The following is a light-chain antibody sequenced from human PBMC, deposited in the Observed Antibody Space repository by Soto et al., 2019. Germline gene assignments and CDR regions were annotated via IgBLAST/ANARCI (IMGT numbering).Light chain of an antibody. CDR3: SSYTSGSTLYV. CDR1: SSDVGGYDY. V-gene: IGLV2-14*01. CDR2: KAS. Sequence: LTQPASVSGSPGQSITISCTGTSSDVGGYDYVSWYQQHPGKAPRLMIYKASNRPSGVSHRFSGSRSGNTASLTISGLQAEDEADYYCSSYTSGSTLYVFGTGTKVTVL. J-gene: IGLJ1*01.